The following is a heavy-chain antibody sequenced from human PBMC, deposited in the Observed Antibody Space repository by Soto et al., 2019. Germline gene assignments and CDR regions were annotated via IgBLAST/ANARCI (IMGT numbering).Heavy chain of an antibody. CDR3: ARDSSSWPPYSYYGMDV. CDR2: IIPIFGTA. V-gene: IGHV1-69*13. CDR1: GGTFSSYA. J-gene: IGHJ6*02. D-gene: IGHD6-13*01. Sequence: SVKVSCKASGGTFSSYAISWVRQAPGQGLEWMGGIIPIFGTANYAQKFQGRVTITADESTSTAYMELSSLRSEDTAVYYCARDSSSWPPYSYYGMDVWGQGTTVTVSS.